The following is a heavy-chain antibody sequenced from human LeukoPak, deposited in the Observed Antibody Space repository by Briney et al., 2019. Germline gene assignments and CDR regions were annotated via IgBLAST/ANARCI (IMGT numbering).Heavy chain of an antibody. CDR2: IYTSGST. D-gene: IGHD2-15*01. CDR3: ARKSDCSGGSCYYGAFDI. Sequence: SETLSLTCTVSGGSISSYYWSWIRQPAGKGLEWIGRIYTSGSTNYNPSLKSRVTMSVDTSKNQFSLKLSSVTAADTAVYYCARKSDCSGGSCYYGAFDIWGQGTMVTVSS. CDR1: GGSISSYY. V-gene: IGHV4-4*07. J-gene: IGHJ3*02.